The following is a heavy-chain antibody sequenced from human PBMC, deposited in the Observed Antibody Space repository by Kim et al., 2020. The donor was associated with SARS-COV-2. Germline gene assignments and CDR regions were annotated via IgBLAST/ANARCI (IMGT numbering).Heavy chain of an antibody. CDR1: SGSISSSSYY. D-gene: IGHD1-26*01. CDR3: SRNTSAFSTLDY. CDR2: IHYLGST. J-gene: IGHJ4*02. Sequence: SETLSLTCTLSSGSISSSSYYWVWIRQPPGKGLEFIGKIHYLGSTDYNPSLKSRVTISIDTSKKYFSLKLTSVTAADTAVYFCSRNTSAFSTLDYWGQG. V-gene: IGHV4-39*01.